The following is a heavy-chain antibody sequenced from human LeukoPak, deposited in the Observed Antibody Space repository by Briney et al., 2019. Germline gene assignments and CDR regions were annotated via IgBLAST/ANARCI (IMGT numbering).Heavy chain of an antibody. CDR3: ARYYYDSSAKSWYFDY. D-gene: IGHD3-22*01. Sequence: GASLKISCKGSGSSFTSYWIGWVRQMPGKGLEWMGIIYPGDSDTRYSPSFQGQVTISADKSISTAYLQWSSLKASDTAMYYCARYYYDSSAKSWYFDYWGQGTLVTVSS. CDR2: IYPGDSDT. V-gene: IGHV5-51*01. CDR1: GSSFTSYW. J-gene: IGHJ4*02.